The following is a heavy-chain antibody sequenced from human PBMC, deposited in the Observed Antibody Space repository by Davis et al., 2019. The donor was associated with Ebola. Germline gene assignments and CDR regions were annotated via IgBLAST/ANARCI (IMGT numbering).Heavy chain of an antibody. CDR3: ARRRGSRGSYYGFFDY. V-gene: IGHV1-18*01. D-gene: IGHD1-26*01. J-gene: IGHJ4*02. Sequence: ASVKVSCKASGYTFTSYGISWVRQAPGQGLEWMGWISAYNGNTNYAQKLQGRVTMTTDTSTSTAYMELRSLRSDDTAVYYCARRRGSRGSYYGFFDYWGQGTLVTVSS. CDR1: GYTFTSYG. CDR2: ISAYNGNT.